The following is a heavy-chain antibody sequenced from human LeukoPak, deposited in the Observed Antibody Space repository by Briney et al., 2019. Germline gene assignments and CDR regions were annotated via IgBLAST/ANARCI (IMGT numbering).Heavy chain of an antibody. CDR3: ARVTTVTTKGDD. CDR2: INPNSGGT. D-gene: IGHD4-17*01. Sequence: ASVKVSCKASGYTFTGYYMHWVLQAPGQGLEWMGRINPNSGGTNYAQKFQGRVTMTRDTSISTAYMELSRLRSHDTAVYYCARVTTVTTKGDDWGQGTLVTVSS. V-gene: IGHV1-2*06. CDR1: GYTFTGYY. J-gene: IGHJ4*02.